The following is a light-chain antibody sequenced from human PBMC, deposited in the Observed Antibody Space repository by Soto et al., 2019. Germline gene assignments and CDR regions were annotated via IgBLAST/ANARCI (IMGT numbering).Light chain of an antibody. V-gene: IGKV1-9*01. Sequence: IQLTQSPSSLSASVGDRVTITCRASQGISSYLAWYQQKQGKAPKLLIYAASTLQSGVPSRFSGSGSGTDLTLTISSLQPEDFATYYCQQLNSYAITFGQGTRLEIK. CDR2: AAS. CDR3: QQLNSYAIT. CDR1: QGISSY. J-gene: IGKJ5*01.